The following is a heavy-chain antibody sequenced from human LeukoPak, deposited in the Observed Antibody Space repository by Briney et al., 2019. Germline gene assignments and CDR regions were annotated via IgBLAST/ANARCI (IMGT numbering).Heavy chain of an antibody. D-gene: IGHD3-22*01. CDR2: ISGSGGST. J-gene: IGHJ4*02. Sequence: PGGSLRLSCAASGFTFSSYAMSWFRQAPGKGLEWVSAISGSGGSTYYADSVKGRFTISRDNSKNTLYLQMNSLRAEDTAVYYCAKLIYSSGNFDYWGQGTLVTVSS. V-gene: IGHV3-23*01. CDR1: GFTFSSYA. CDR3: AKLIYSSGNFDY.